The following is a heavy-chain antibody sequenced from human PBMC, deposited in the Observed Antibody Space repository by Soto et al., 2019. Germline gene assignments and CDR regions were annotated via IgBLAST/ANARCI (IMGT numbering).Heavy chain of an antibody. CDR1: GYTFTGYY. Sequence: ASVEVSCKASGYTFTGYYMHWVRQAPGQGLEWMGWINPNSGGTNYAQKFQGRVTMTRDTSISTAYMELSRLRSDDTAVYYCARWYSRSSPHHDYWGQGTLVTVSS. CDR3: ARWYSRSSPHHDY. J-gene: IGHJ4*02. D-gene: IGHD6-6*01. V-gene: IGHV1-2*02. CDR2: INPNSGGT.